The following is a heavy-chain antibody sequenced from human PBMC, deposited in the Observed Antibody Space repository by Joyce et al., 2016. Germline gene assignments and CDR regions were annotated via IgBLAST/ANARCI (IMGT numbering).Heavy chain of an antibody. CDR3: AKAVDSNLDY. CDR1: GFIFDDYT. J-gene: IGHJ4*02. CDR2: ISWDGDRK. V-gene: IGHV3-43*01. D-gene: IGHD4-11*01. Sequence: EVQLVQSGGVVVQPGGSLRLSCAASGFIFDDYTLHWVRQPPGKCLEWLTVISWDGDRKYYGDSVKGRFTISRDNSKNFLYLQMNSLRTEDTALYYCAKAVDSNLDYWGQGTLVTVSS.